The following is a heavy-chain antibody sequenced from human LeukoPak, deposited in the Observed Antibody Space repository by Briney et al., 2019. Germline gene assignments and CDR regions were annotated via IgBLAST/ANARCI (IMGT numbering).Heavy chain of an antibody. CDR1: GGSISSGDYY. CDR2: IYYSGST. J-gene: IGHJ5*02. CDR3: ARWGRAAGSYNWFDP. V-gene: IGHV4-30-4*08. D-gene: IGHD6-13*01. Sequence: PSETLSLTCTVSGGSISSGDYYWSWIRQPPGKGLEWIGYIYYSGSTYYNPSLKSRVTISVDTSKNQFSLKLSSVTAADTAVYYCARWGRAAGSYNWFDPWGQGTLVTVSS.